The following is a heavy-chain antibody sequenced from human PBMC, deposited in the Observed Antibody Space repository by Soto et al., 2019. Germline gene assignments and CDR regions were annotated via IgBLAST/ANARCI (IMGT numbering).Heavy chain of an antibody. D-gene: IGHD2-15*01. J-gene: IGHJ6*02. CDR3: AMVRAAPHWVYYFGMDV. V-gene: IGHV4-59*12. CDR2: IYNTGST. CDR1: GVSISSYY. Sequence: QVQLQESGPGLVKPSETLSLTCTVSGVSISSYYWRWIRQPPGKALEWIGYIYNTGSTTYNPSLKARVTISIDSSKNQFSLKLTSVTAADTAVYYCAMVRAAPHWVYYFGMDVWGQGTTVTVSS.